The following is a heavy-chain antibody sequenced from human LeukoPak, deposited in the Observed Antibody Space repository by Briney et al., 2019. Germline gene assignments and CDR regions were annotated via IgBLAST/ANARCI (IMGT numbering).Heavy chain of an antibody. CDR1: GFTFDDYA. Sequence: GRSLRLSCAASGFTFDDYAMHWVRQAPGKGLEWVSGISWNSGSIGYADSVKGRFTISRDNDKNSLYLQMNSLRAEDTALYYCAKDSRRDITDAFDIWGQGTMVTVSS. CDR3: AKDSRRDITDAFDI. J-gene: IGHJ3*02. V-gene: IGHV3-9*01. D-gene: IGHD1-14*01. CDR2: ISWNSGSI.